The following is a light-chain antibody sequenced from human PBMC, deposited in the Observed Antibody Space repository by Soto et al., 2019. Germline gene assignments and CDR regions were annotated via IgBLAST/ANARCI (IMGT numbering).Light chain of an antibody. CDR1: QSVSSNF. Sequence: EIVLTQSPGTLSLSPGDRATLSCSASQSVSSNFLAGYQQRPAQAPRLLIHGASTRATGITDRFSGSVSGTDFTLIISGLEPEDFAVYYCQQYGTSPATFGQGTKVDIK. J-gene: IGKJ1*01. CDR3: QQYGTSPAT. CDR2: GAS. V-gene: IGKV3-20*01.